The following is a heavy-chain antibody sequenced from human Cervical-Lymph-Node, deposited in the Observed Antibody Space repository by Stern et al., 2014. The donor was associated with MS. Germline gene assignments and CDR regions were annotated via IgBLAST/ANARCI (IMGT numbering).Heavy chain of an antibody. CDR2: IFPVFGTP. V-gene: IGHV1-69*01. D-gene: IGHD6-13*01. CDR3: ALSSETSDRWYSLGYDL. J-gene: IGHJ5*02. Sequence: VQLVESGAVVTNPWSSVKVSCKASGGTFSKFPSSWVRPAPGQGLESRVGIFPVFGTPTYAQEFRGRVTITADVSTSTVYMELSSLRSDDTAVYYCALSSETSDRWYSLGYDLWGQGTLVTVSS. CDR1: GGTFSKFP.